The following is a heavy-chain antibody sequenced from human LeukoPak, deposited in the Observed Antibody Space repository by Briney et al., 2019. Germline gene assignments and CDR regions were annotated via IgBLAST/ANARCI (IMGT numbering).Heavy chain of an antibody. D-gene: IGHD3-22*01. CDR1: GCSISSSSYY. CDR2: IYYSGST. CDR3: ARPYLNYYDSSGYYY. V-gene: IGHV4-39*01. Sequence: PSETLSLTCTVSGCSISSSSYYWGWIRQPPGKGLEWIGSIYYSGSTYHNPSLKSRVTISVDTSKNQFSLKLSSVTAADTAVYYCARPYLNYYDSSGYYYWGQGTLVTVSS. J-gene: IGHJ4*02.